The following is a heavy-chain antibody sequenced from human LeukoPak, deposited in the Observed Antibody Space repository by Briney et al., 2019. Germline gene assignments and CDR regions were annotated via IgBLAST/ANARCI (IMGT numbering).Heavy chain of an antibody. D-gene: IGHD2-8*01. CDR3: AAESEWGNLGYMDV. CDR2: IIPVFGTT. J-gene: IGHJ6*03. CDR1: GGTFSGYA. Sequence: SVKVSCKASGGTFSGYAVSWVRQAPGQGLQWMGRIIPVFGTTNYAQNFHGRVTITTDGSTSTAYMEVISLRSDDTGAYYCAAESEWGNLGYMDVWSKGTMVTVSS. V-gene: IGHV1-69*05.